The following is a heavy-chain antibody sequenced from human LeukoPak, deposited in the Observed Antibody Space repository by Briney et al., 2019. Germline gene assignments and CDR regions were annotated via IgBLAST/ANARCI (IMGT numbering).Heavy chain of an antibody. CDR3: ARMIGLGEVPPYFDF. CDR2: IHKSGST. D-gene: IGHD3-16*01. J-gene: IGHJ4*02. CDR1: GGSISNYY. Sequence: SETLSLTCTVSGGSISNYYWTWIRQSPGKTLEWIGCIHKSGSTHYNPSLRSRVTISVDTSKIQFSLKLNSVTAPDTPVYYCARMIGLGEVPPYFDFWGQGRLVTVSS. V-gene: IGHV4-59*01.